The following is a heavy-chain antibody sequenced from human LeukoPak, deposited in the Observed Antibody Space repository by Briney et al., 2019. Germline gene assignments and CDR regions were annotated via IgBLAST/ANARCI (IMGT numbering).Heavy chain of an antibody. CDR2: IIPIFGTA. D-gene: IGHD2-15*01. J-gene: IGHJ4*02. CDR1: GGTFSSYA. V-gene: IGHV1-69*05. CDR3: ARGGYCSGGSCRKGYYFDY. Sequence: SVKVSCKASGGTFSSYAISWVRQAPGQGLEWMGGIIPIFGTANYAQKFQGRVTMTRNTSISTAYMELSSLRSEDTAVYYCARGGYCSGGSCRKGYYFDYWGQGTLVTVSS.